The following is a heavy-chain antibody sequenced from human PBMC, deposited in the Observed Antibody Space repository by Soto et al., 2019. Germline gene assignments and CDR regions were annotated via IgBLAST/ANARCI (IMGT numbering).Heavy chain of an antibody. CDR3: ARHRDSYGSGDFDY. D-gene: IGHD5-18*01. CDR1: GGSIISYY. Sequence: SETLSLTCTVSGGSIISYYWSWIRQPPGKGLEWIGYIYYTGSTNYNPSLKSRVTISVDTSKNQFSLKVSSVTAADTAVYYCARHRDSYGSGDFDYWGQGTLVTVSS. CDR2: IYYTGST. J-gene: IGHJ4*02. V-gene: IGHV4-59*08.